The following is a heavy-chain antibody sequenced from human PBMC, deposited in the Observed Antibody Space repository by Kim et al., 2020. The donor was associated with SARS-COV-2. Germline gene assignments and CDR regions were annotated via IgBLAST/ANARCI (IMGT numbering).Heavy chain of an antibody. Sequence: AQGFTGRFVFSLDTSVSTAYLQISSLKAEDTAVYYCARVGLGVQLWLLDYWGQGTLVTVSS. V-gene: IGHV7-4-1*02. D-gene: IGHD5-18*01. CDR3: ARVGLGVQLWLLDY. J-gene: IGHJ4*02.